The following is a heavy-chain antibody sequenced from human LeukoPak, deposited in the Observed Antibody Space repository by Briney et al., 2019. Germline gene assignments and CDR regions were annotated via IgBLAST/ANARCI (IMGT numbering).Heavy chain of an antibody. Sequence: GGSLRLSCVTSGFSVNSDYMSWVRQAPGKGLEWVSLIHSAGNTYYADSVKGRFTISRDNSKNTLYLQMNSLRQEDTAVYYCARALSEWRQSDYWGQGTLVTVSS. CDR3: ARALSEWRQSDY. CDR2: IHSAGNT. CDR1: GFSVNSDY. J-gene: IGHJ4*02. V-gene: IGHV3-66*01. D-gene: IGHD5-24*01.